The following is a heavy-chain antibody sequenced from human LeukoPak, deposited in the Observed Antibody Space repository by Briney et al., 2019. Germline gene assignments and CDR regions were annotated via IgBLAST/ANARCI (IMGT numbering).Heavy chain of an antibody. CDR2: INPNSGGT. Sequence: ASVKVSCKTSGYTFTGYYMHWVRQAPGQGLEWMGWINPNSGGTNYAQRFQGRVTMTRDTSMSTAYMELSRLRSDDSDVYYCARYFYDSSGSSSDTFDIWGQGTMVTVSP. J-gene: IGHJ3*02. V-gene: IGHV1-2*02. CDR3: ARYFYDSSGSSSDTFDI. CDR1: GYTFTGYY. D-gene: IGHD3-22*01.